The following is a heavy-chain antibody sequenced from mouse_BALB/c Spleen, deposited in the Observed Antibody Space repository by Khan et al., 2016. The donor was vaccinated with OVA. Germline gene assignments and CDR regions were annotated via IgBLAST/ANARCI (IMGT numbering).Heavy chain of an antibody. Sequence: QLEESGPGLVKPSQSLSLTCTVTGYSITSEYAWNWIRHFPGNKLEWMGYINYSGNTRYNPSLKSRISITRDTSKNQFFLQLNSVTTEDTATYYCTRKDYYDYDPFPYGGQGTLVTVSA. V-gene: IGHV3-2*02. J-gene: IGHJ3*01. CDR1: GYSITSEYA. D-gene: IGHD2-4*01. CDR3: TRKDYYDYDPFPY. CDR2: INYSGNT.